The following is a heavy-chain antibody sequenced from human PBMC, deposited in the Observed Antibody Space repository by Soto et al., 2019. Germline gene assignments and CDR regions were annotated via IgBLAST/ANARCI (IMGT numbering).Heavy chain of an antibody. J-gene: IGHJ4*02. CDR2: IYHSGST. D-gene: IGHD6-19*01. CDR3: ARAGGLGAVAADY. CDR1: GGSISSGGDS. V-gene: IGHV4-30-2*01. Sequence: SETLSLTSAVSGGSISSGGDSWSWIRQPPGKGLEWIGYIYHSGSTYYNPSLKSRVTISVDRSKNQFSLKLSSVTAADTAVYYCARAGGLGAVAADYWGQGTLVTVSS.